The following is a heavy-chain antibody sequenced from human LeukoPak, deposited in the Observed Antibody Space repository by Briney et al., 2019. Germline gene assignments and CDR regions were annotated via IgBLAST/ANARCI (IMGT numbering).Heavy chain of an antibody. D-gene: IGHD2-15*01. J-gene: IGHJ4*02. CDR1: GFTFSSYG. Sequence: PGGSLRPSCAASGFTFSSYGMHWVRQAPGKGLEWVAVISYDGSNKYYADSVKGRFTISRDNSKNTLYLQMNSLRAEDTAVYYCATPDRVRYCSGGSCYREYYFDYWGQGTLVTVSS. V-gene: IGHV3-30*03. CDR3: ATPDRVRYCSGGSCYREYYFDY. CDR2: ISYDGSNK.